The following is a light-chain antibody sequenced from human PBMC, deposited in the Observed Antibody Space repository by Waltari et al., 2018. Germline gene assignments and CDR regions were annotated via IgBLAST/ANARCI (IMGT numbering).Light chain of an antibody. CDR2: GAS. Sequence: VLTQSPGTLSLSPGESATLSCRALQYSRNSLAWYQQKPGQPPRLLIFGASTRSIGIPDRFSGSGSGTDFTLTINRVEPEDFAVYYCQQYGSTLSWTFGQGTKLEIK. CDR1: QYSRNS. CDR3: QQYGSTLSWT. V-gene: IGKV3-20*01. J-gene: IGKJ1*01.